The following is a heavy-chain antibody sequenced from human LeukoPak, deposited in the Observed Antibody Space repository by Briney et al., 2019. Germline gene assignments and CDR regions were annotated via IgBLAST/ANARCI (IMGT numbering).Heavy chain of an antibody. CDR2: ISDDGSNE. V-gene: IGHV3-30-3*01. Sequence: PGGSLRLSCAASGFTFSSYAMNWVRQAPGKGLEWVAVISDDGSNEYYADSVEGRFTISRDNSKNTLYLQMNSLRPEDTAVYYCASDMGATCRRCFDNWGQGTRVSVSS. CDR1: GFTFSSYA. D-gene: IGHD1-26*01. CDR3: ASDMGATCRRCFDN. J-gene: IGHJ4*02.